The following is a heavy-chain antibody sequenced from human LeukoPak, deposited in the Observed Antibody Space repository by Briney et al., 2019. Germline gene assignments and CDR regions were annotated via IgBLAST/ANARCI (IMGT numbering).Heavy chain of an antibody. CDR1: GYSLNSGYY. CDR2: IYHSGST. V-gene: IGHV4-38-2*01. CDR3: ARVTYYDSSGYRSYFDY. J-gene: IGHJ4*02. D-gene: IGHD3-22*01. Sequence: SETLSLTCAVSGYSLNSGYYWGWIRQPPGKGLEWIGSIYHSGSTYYNPSLKSRVTISVDTSNNQFSLKLSSVTTVDSAVYYCARVTYYDSSGYRSYFDYWGQGTLVTVSS.